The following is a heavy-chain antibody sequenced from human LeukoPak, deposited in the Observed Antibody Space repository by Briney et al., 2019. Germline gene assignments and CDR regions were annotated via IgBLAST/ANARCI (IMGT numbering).Heavy chain of an antibody. CDR3: ARDLSDYYYYMDV. J-gene: IGHJ6*03. CDR2: IKQDGSEK. CDR1: GFTFSSYW. D-gene: IGHD2-21*01. V-gene: IGHV3-7*01. Sequence: GGSLRLSCAASGFTFSSYWMSWVRQAPGKGLEWVANIKQDGSEKYYVDSVKGRFTISRDNAKNSLYLQMNSLRAEDPAVYYCARDLSDYYYYMDVWGKGTTVTVSS.